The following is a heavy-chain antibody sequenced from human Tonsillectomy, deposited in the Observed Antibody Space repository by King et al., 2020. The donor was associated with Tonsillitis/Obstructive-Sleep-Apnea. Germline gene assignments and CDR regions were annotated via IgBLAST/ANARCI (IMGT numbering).Heavy chain of an antibody. J-gene: IGHJ4*02. V-gene: IGHV3-64D*06. Sequence: VQLVESGGGLVQPGGSLRLSCSASGFTFSRYAMHWVRQAPGKGLEYVSTISSDGGGTYYTDSVKGRFTISRDNSKNTLYLQMSSLRAEDTAVYYCGGGFEWLFADWGQGTLVTVSS. D-gene: IGHD3-9*01. CDR2: ISSDGGGT. CDR1: GFTFSRYA. CDR3: GGGFEWLFAD.